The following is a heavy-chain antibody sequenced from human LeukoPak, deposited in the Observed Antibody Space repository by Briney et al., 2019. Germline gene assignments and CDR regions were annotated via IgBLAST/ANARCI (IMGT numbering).Heavy chain of an antibody. V-gene: IGHV4-61*02. J-gene: IGHJ4*02. CDR2: IYSSGST. CDR3: ARGRYFAY. Sequence: SETLSLTRTVSGGSISSGSFYWSWIRQPAGKGLEWIGRIYSSGSTNYNPSLRRRATMSVHTHKNQVSLKLTSVTAADTAVYYCARGRYFAYWSQGTLVTVSS. CDR1: GGSISSGSFY.